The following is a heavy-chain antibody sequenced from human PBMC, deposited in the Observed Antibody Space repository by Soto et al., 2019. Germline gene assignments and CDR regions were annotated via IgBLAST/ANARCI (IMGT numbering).Heavy chain of an antibody. V-gene: IGHV5-10-1*01. CDR2: IDPSDSYT. J-gene: IGHJ6*02. D-gene: IGHD4-4*01. CDR1: AYSFTSYW. Sequence: GESLKISCKGSAYSFTSYWISWVRQLPGKGLEWMGRIDPSDSYTNYSPSFQGHVTISADKSISTAYLQWSRLKASDTAMYYCTRHYSPMFYYCYGMDVWGQGTTVTVSS. CDR3: TRHYSPMFYYCYGMDV.